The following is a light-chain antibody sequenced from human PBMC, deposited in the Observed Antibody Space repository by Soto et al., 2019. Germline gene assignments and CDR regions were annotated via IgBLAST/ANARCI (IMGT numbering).Light chain of an antibody. CDR3: ATWDDSRKGV. V-gene: IGLV1-44*01. CDR2: TNN. Sequence: QSVLTQPPSASGTPGQRITISCSGSSSDIESHTVNWYQQVPGKAPKLLINTNNQRPSGVPARFSGSKSGASASLAISGLQSEDEANYYCATWDDSRKGVFGTGTKVTV. CDR1: SSDIESHT. J-gene: IGLJ1*01.